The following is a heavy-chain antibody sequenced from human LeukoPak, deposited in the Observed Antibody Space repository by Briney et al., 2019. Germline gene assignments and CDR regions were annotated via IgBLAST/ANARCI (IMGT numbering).Heavy chain of an antibody. Sequence: GESLKISCTGFGYSFSSYWIGWVRQMPGKGLEWMGIIHPGNSDTRYSPSFQSQVTMSADKSISTAYLQWSSLKASDAAIYYCARRFGSGNLDYYEYWGQGTVVTVSS. D-gene: IGHD3-10*01. CDR3: ARRFGSGNLDYYEY. J-gene: IGHJ4*02. V-gene: IGHV5-51*01. CDR2: IHPGNSDT. CDR1: GYSFSSYW.